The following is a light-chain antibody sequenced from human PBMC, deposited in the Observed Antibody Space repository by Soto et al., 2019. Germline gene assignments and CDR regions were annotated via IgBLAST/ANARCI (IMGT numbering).Light chain of an antibody. J-gene: IGKJ5*01. V-gene: IGKV1-33*01. Sequence: DIQMTQYPSSLSSSLGDRVTITCQASQDISNYLNWYQQKLGNAPKLLIYDASNLETGVPSRFSGSGSGTDFTFTISSLKPEDIATYYCQQYDNLITFGQGTRLEIK. CDR2: DAS. CDR1: QDISNY. CDR3: QQYDNLIT.